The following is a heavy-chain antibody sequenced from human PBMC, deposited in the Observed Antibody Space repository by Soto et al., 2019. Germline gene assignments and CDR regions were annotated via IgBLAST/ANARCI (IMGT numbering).Heavy chain of an antibody. CDR2: ISPHNGKT. CDR1: GYTFTNYG. CDR3: ARSRRDYNYYYAMDV. V-gene: IGHV1-18*04. Sequence: ASVKVSCKASGYTFTNYGITWVRQAPGQGLEWMGWISPHNGKTKYARKLQGRFTMTTDTFTGTAFMDLTSLRSDDTAVYYCARSRRDYNYYYAMDVWGQGTTVTVSS. J-gene: IGHJ6*02.